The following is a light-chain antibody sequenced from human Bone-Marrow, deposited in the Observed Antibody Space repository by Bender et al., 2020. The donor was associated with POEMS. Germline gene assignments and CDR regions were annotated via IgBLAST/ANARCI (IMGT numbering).Light chain of an antibody. J-gene: IGLJ3*02. CDR2: VNSDGSH. V-gene: IGLV4-69*01. CDR3: QTWGTGIWV. Sequence: QLVLTQSPSASASLGASVKLTCTLNSGLSSSAIAWHQQQPEKGPRYLMKVNSDGSHTKGDGIPDRFSGSSSGAERYLTISSLQSEDEADYYCQTWGTGIWVFGGGTKLTVL. CDR1: SGLSSSA.